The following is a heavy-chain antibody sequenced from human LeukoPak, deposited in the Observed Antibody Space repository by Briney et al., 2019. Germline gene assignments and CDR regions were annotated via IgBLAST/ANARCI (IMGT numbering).Heavy chain of an antibody. D-gene: IGHD2-2*01. CDR1: GGTFSSYA. CDR3: ARVVSGDCSSTSCYANYYYYYMDV. CDR2: IIPIFGTA. J-gene: IGHJ6*03. Sequence: SVKVSYKASGGTFSSYAISWVRQAPGQGLEWMGGIIPIFGTANYAQKFQGRVTITADESTSTAYMELSSLRSEDTAVYYCARVVSGDCSSTSCYANYYYYYMDVWGKGTTVTVSS. V-gene: IGHV1-69*13.